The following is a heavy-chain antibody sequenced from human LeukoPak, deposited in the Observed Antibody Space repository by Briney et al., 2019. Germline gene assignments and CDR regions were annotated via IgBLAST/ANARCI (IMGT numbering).Heavy chain of an antibody. CDR1: GFTFSSYW. CDR2: INSDGSST. CDR3: AREGVWRQQLVDYYYGMDV. Sequence: GGSLRLSCAASGFTFSSYWTHWVRHAPEKGLVWVSRINSDGSSTSYADSVKGRFTISRDNAKNTLYLQMNSLRAEDTAVYYCAREGVWRQQLVDYYYGMDVWGQGTTVTVSS. D-gene: IGHD6-13*01. V-gene: IGHV3-74*01. J-gene: IGHJ6*02.